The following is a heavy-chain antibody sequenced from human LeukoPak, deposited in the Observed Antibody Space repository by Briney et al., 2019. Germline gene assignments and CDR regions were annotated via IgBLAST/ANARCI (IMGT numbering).Heavy chain of an antibody. Sequence: SETLSLTCTVSGYSISSGYYWGWIRQPPGKGLEWIGSIYHSGSTYYNPSLKSRVTISVDTSKNQFSLKLSSVTAADTAVYYCARSPLIPSGWLGFDYWGLGTLVTVSS. CDR1: GYSISSGYY. CDR2: IYHSGST. V-gene: IGHV4-38-2*02. CDR3: ARSPLIPSGWLGFDY. J-gene: IGHJ4*02. D-gene: IGHD6-19*01.